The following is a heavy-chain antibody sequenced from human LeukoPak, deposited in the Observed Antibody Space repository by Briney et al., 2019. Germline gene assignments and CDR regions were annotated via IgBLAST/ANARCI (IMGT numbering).Heavy chain of an antibody. D-gene: IGHD6-6*01. CDR2: INTDGGAT. Sequence: GGSLRLSCAASGFTFSNYWMHWVRQAPGKGLLWVSRINTDGGATSYADSVKGRFTISRDNAKNTLYLQMNSLRAEDTAVYYCARDLSGYSSSAEGYWGQGILVTVSS. CDR3: ARDLSGYSSSAEGY. V-gene: IGHV3-74*01. J-gene: IGHJ4*02. CDR1: GFTFSNYW.